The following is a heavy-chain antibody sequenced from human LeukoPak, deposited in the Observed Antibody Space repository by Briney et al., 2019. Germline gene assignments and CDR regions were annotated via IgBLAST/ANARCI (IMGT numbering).Heavy chain of an antibody. D-gene: IGHD3-3*01. CDR3: AKAATPTQFYDFWSGYYLDYFDY. Sequence: GSLRLSCAASGFTFDDYAMHWARQAPGKGLEWVSLISWDGGSTYYADSVKGRFTISRDNSKNSLYLQMNSLRAEDTALYYCAKAATPTQFYDFWSGYYLDYFDYWGQGTLVTVSS. CDR1: GFTFDDYA. CDR2: ISWDGGST. V-gene: IGHV3-43D*03. J-gene: IGHJ4*02.